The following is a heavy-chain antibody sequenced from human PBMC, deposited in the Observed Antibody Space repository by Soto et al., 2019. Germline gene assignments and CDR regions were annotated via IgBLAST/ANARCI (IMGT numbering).Heavy chain of an antibody. D-gene: IGHD2-21*02. CDR1: SGSIRTSY. CDR2: IHNSGNT. J-gene: IGHJ3*02. Sequence: QVQLQESGPGLVKPSETLSLTCTVPSGSIRTSYWTWIRQFPGKRLEWIAHIHNSGNTNSNPSLKSRVTISMDTSKNQISLRLTSVTAADTAMYYCARLQYTVVTPIDMWGQGTMVTSLQ. V-gene: IGHV4-59*01. CDR3: ARLQYTVVTPIDM.